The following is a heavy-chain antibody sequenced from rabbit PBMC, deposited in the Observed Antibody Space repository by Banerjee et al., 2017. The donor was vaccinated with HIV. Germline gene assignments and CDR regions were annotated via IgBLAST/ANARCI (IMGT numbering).Heavy chain of an antibody. Sequence: QSLEESGGDLVKPGASMTLTCTASGFSFSSSYYMCWVRQAPGKGLEWLACIYGGSFGTTYYASWAKGRFTISKTSSTTVTLQMTSLTAADTATYFCVREVYVGWTAYGYGDLWGPGTLVTDS. J-gene: IGHJ4*01. D-gene: IGHD6-1*01. CDR2: IYGGSFGTT. CDR1: GFSFSSSYY. V-gene: IGHV1S40*01. CDR3: VREVYVGWTAYGYGDL.